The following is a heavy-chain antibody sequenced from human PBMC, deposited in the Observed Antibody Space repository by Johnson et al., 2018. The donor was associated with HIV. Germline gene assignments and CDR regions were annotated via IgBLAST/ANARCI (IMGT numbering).Heavy chain of an antibody. V-gene: IGHV3-7*05. CDR2: INQDGSEK. CDR3: ARVLRFLEWSLDAFDI. Sequence: VQLVESGGGLAKPAWSPRLSCAASQFIFSNYYMTWVRQGPGKGLEWVANINQDGSEKTYVDSVKGRFTMSRDNAKNSLYLQMNSLRAEDTAVYYCARVLRFLEWSLDAFDIWGQGTMVTVSS. J-gene: IGHJ3*02. D-gene: IGHD3-3*01. CDR1: QFIFSNYY.